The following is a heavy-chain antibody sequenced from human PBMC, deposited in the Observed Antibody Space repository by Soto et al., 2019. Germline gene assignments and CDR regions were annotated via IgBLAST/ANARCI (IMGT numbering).Heavy chain of an antibody. CDR3: ARGSSQPDYDGMDV. Sequence: GGSLRLSCAASGFTFSGFSMNWVRQAPGKGLEWISYISTRSLTIDYADSVGGRFTISRDNAKDSLYLQMRSLRDEDTAVYYCARGSSQPDYDGMDVWGQGTTVTVSS. V-gene: IGHV3-48*02. J-gene: IGHJ6*02. D-gene: IGHD2-2*01. CDR1: GFTFSGFS. CDR2: ISTRSLTI.